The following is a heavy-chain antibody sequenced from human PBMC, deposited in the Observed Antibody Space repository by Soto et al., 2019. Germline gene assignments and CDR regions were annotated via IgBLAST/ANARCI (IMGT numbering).Heavy chain of an antibody. CDR3: ARAFAGFGAYWYFDL. D-gene: IGHD3-16*01. V-gene: IGHV4-59*01. CDR2: GYHSVSI. J-gene: IGHJ2*01. CDR1: GGSITDYY. Sequence: SETLSLTCTVSGGSITDYYWSWIRQPPGKALEWIGYGYHSVSIHYNPSLKTRVTISVDTSENQFSLRLSSVTAADTAVYYCARAFAGFGAYWYFDLWGRGTLGTVSS.